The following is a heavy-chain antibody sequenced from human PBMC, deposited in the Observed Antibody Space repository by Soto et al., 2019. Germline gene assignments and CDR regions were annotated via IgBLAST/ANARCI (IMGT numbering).Heavy chain of an antibody. D-gene: IGHD3-3*01. J-gene: IGHJ4*02. CDR3: ASDGRGITIFG. Sequence: GGSLRLSCAASGFTFSSYAMSWVRQAPGKGLEWVSAISGSGGSTYYADSVKGRFTISRDNSKNTLYLQMNSLRAEDTAVYYCASDGRGITIFGWGQGTLVTVSS. CDR2: ISGSGGST. V-gene: IGHV3-23*01. CDR1: GFTFSSYA.